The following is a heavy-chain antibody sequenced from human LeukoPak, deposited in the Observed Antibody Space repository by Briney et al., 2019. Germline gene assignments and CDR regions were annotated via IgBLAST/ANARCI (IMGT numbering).Heavy chain of an antibody. D-gene: IGHD5-18*01. CDR1: GYTFTSYG. CDR3: ARGGYSYSYAWLDP. V-gene: IGHV1-18*01. CDR2: IRIYDGST. J-gene: IGHJ5*02. Sequence: ASVKVSCKASGYTFTSYGISWVRQAPGQGLEWMGWIRIYDGSTNYAQKLQDRVTMTTDTSTTTAYMELRSLRSDDTAVYYCARGGYSYSYAWLDPWGQGTLVTVSS.